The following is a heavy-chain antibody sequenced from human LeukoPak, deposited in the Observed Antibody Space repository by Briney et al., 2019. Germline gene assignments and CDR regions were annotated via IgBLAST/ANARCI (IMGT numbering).Heavy chain of an antibody. D-gene: IGHD5-18*01. CDR2: IYYTGAT. V-gene: IGHV4-59*01. CDR3: ARAGYSYGTGYYFDY. Sequence: SETLSLTCTVSGGSISSYYWSWIRLPPGKGLEWIGYIYYTGATYYNPSLRSRVTISLDTSKNQFSLKLSSVTAADAAVYYCARAGYSYGTGYYFDYWGQGALVTVSS. J-gene: IGHJ4*02. CDR1: GGSISSYY.